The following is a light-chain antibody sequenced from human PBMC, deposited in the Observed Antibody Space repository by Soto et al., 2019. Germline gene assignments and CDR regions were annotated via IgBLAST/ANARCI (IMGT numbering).Light chain of an antibody. Sequence: EIVMTQSPAPLSVSPGEIATLSCRASQSISSNLAWYQQKPGQGPRLLIYDASTRATGIPARFSGSGSGTDFTLTISSLQSEDFAVYYCQQYNKWLKWTVGQGTKVEIK. CDR2: DAS. CDR3: QQYNKWLKWT. CDR1: QSISSN. V-gene: IGKV3-15*01. J-gene: IGKJ1*01.